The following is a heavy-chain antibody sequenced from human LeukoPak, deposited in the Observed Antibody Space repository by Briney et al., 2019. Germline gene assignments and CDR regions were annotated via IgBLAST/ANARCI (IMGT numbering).Heavy chain of an antibody. D-gene: IGHD5-18*01. V-gene: IGHV5-51*01. CDR2: IYPGESDT. CDR1: GYSFTSYW. J-gene: IGHJ4*02. Sequence: GESLKISCKGSGYSFTSYWIGGVRQMPGKGLDWMGIIYPGESDTRYSPSFQGHVTISADKSIRTAYLQWSSLKASDTAMYYCATTNSYGVRPFDYWGQGTLVTVSS. CDR3: ATTNSYGVRPFDY.